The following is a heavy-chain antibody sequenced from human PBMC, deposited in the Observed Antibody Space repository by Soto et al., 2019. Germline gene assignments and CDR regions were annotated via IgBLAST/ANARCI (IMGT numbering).Heavy chain of an antibody. Sequence: QVQLVESGGGVVQPGRSLRLSCAASGFTFSSYGMHWVRQAPGKGLEGVAVIWYDGSNKYYADSVKGRFTISRDNSKNTLYLQMNSLRAEDTAVYYCARDRLAFMVRGENPYFDYWGQGTLVTVSS. J-gene: IGHJ4*02. CDR3: ARDRLAFMVRGENPYFDY. CDR2: IWYDGSNK. CDR1: GFTFSSYG. D-gene: IGHD3-10*01. V-gene: IGHV3-33*01.